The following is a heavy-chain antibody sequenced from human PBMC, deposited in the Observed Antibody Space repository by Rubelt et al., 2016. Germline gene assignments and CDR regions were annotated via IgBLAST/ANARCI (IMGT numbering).Heavy chain of an antibody. J-gene: IGHJ6*02. CDR2: ISGSSGTI. CDR3: ARANGMDV. CDR1: RGYN. Sequence: RGYNMNWVRQAPGKGLEWVSYISGSSGTIYYADSVEGRFTISSDNAKNSLYLQMNSLRDDDTAVYYCARANGMDVWGQGTTVIVSS. V-gene: IGHV3-48*02.